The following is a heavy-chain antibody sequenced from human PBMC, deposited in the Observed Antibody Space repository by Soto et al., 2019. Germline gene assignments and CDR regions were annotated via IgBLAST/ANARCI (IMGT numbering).Heavy chain of an antibody. CDR3: ARTGITGTHYYYYGMDV. V-gene: IGHV4-4*02. Sequence: ASETLSLTCAVSGGSISSSNWWSWVRQPPGKGLEWIGEIYHSGSTNYNPSLKSRVTISVDKSRNQFSLRLSSVTAADTAVYYCARTGITGTHYYYYGMDVWGQGTTVTVSS. CDR1: GGSISSSNW. D-gene: IGHD1-20*01. J-gene: IGHJ6*02. CDR2: IYHSGST.